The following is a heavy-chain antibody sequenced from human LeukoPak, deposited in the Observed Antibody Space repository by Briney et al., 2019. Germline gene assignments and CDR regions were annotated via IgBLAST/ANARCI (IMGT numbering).Heavy chain of an antibody. J-gene: IGHJ4*02. CDR2: ISYDGSNK. CDR3: ARDWAGTTLWD. D-gene: IGHD1-14*01. CDR1: GFTFSSYA. V-gene: IGHV3-30-3*01. Sequence: GGSLRLSCAASGFTFSSYAMHWVRQAPGKGLEWVAVISYDGSNKYYADSVKGRFTISRDNSKNTLYLQMNSLRAEDTAVYYCARDWAGTTLWDWGQGTLVTVSS.